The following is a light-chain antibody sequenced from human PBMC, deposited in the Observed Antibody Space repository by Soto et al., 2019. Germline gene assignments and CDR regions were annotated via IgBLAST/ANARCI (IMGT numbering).Light chain of an antibody. CDR1: QSVSSNY. CDR3: QQYAASPRT. Sequence: EIVLTQSPGTLSLSPRERATLSCRDSQSVSSNYLAWYQHRPGQAPRLLIYGVSNRAPGIPDRFSGSGSGTNFTLTSSRLEPEDFAVYYCQQYAASPRTFGQGTQVEVK. CDR2: GVS. V-gene: IGKV3-20*01. J-gene: IGKJ1*01.